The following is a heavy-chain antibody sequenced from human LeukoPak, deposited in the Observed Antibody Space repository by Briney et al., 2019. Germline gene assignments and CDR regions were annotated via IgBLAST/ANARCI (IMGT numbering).Heavy chain of an antibody. CDR1: GGIFSSYA. CDR3: ARGLLRFLEWLTYYYGMDV. V-gene: IGHV1-69*04. D-gene: IGHD3-3*01. Sequence: ASVKVSCKASGGIFSSYAISWVRQAPGQGLEWMGRIIPILGIANYAQKFQGRVTITADKSTSTAYMELSSLRSEDTAVYYCARGLLRFLEWLTYYYGMDVWGQGTTVTVSS. CDR2: IIPILGIA. J-gene: IGHJ6*02.